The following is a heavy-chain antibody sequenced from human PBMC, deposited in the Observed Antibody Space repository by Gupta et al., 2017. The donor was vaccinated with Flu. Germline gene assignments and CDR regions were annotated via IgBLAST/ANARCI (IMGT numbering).Heavy chain of an antibody. D-gene: IGHD6-13*01. Sequence: DVQLVESGRGLVQPGRSLRLSCAASGITFDDYAMHWVRQAPGKGLEWVSGISWNSDTIGYADSVKGRFTLSRDTAKNSLYLQMNSLRPEDTALYYCVKDRGYTWDAIDFWGQGTMVTVSS. V-gene: IGHV3-9*01. CDR3: VKDRGYTWDAIDF. CDR2: ISWNSDTI. CDR1: GITFDDYA. J-gene: IGHJ3*01.